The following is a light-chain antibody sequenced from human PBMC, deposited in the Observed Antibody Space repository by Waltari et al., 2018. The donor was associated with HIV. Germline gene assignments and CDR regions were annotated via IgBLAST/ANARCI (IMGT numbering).Light chain of an antibody. CDR1: QSVSSSY. J-gene: IGKJ2*01. V-gene: IGKV3-20*01. CDR3: QQYGSSYT. CDR2: GAS. Sequence: EIVLTQSPGTLSLSPGERATLSCRASQSVSSSYLAWYQQKTGQAPRLLIYGASSRATGIPDRFSGSRSVTDFTLTISRLEPEDFAVYYCQQYGSSYTFGQGTKLEIK.